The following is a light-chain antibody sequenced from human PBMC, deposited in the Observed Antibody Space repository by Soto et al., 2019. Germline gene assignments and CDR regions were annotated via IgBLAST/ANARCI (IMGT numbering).Light chain of an antibody. CDR1: SSDVGGYNY. V-gene: IGLV2-14*01. J-gene: IGLJ1*01. CDR2: EVS. CDR3: SSYTSSSTRV. Sequence: QSALTQHASVSGSPGQSITISCTGTSSDVGGYNYVSWYQQHPGKAPKLMIYEVSNRPSGVSNRFSGSKSCNTASLTISGLQAEDEADYYCSSYTSSSTRVLGTGTKLTVL.